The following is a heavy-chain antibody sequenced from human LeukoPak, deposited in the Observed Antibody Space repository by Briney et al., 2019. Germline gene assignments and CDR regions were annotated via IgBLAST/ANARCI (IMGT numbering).Heavy chain of an antibody. D-gene: IGHD1-26*01. Sequence: ASVKVSCKASGYTFTGYYMHWVRQAPGLGLEWMGWINPNSGGTNYAQKFQGRVTMTRDTSISTAYMELSRLRSDDTAVYCCARVRWELPRLFDYWGQGTPVTVSS. CDR3: ARVRWELPRLFDY. V-gene: IGHV1-2*02. CDR2: INPNSGGT. J-gene: IGHJ4*02. CDR1: GYTFTGYY.